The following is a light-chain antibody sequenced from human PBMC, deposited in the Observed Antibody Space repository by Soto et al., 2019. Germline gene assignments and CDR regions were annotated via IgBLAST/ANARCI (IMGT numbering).Light chain of an antibody. J-gene: IGLJ2*01. Sequence: QSALTQPASVSGSPGQSITISCTGTSSDVGGYNYVSWYQQHPGKAPKLMIYEVSHRPSGVSNRFSGSKSGNTASLTISGLQTEDEADYYCSSYTSSSTYVVFGGGPKLTVL. V-gene: IGLV2-14*01. CDR2: EVS. CDR3: SSYTSSSTYVV. CDR1: SSDVGGYNY.